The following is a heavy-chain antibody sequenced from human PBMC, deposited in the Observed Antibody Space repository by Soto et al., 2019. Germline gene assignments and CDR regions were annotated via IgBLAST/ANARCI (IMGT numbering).Heavy chain of an antibody. V-gene: IGHV3-23*01. CDR3: VKETRKGDA. J-gene: IGHJ6*02. Sequence: EVQLLESGGGLVQPGGSLRLSCAASGFTFSTYAMNWVRQAPGNGLEWVLAISGSGGSIHYADSVKGRFTLSRDNPKNTLYLQMYSLRAADTAVDHSVKETRKGDAWGRGATVTVSS. CDR2: ISGSGGSI. D-gene: IGHD2-2*01. CDR1: GFTFSTYA.